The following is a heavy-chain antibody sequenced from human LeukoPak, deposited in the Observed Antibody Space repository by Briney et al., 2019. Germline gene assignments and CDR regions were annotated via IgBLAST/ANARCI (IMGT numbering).Heavy chain of an antibody. CDR2: IYYSGST. CDR1: GGSISSSSYY. V-gene: IGHV4-39*07. CDR3: ARDRSIAGYGFDI. J-gene: IGHJ3*02. Sequence: SETVSLTCTVSGGSISSSSYYWGWIRQPPGKGLEWIGSIYYSGSTYYNPSLKSRVTISVDTSKNQFSLKLSSVTAADTAVYYCARDRSIAGYGFDIWGQGTMVTVSS. D-gene: IGHD6-13*01.